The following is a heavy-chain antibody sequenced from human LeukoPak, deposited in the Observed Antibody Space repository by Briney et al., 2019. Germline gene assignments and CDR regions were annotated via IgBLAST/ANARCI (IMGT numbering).Heavy chain of an antibody. J-gene: IGHJ4*02. CDR3: ARLSGYDWESSYDY. CDR2: IYYSGST. Sequence: PETLSLTCTVSGGSISSYYWSWIRQPPGKGLEWIGYIYYSGSTNYNPSLKSRVTISVDTSKNQFSLKLSSVTAADTAVYYCARLSGYDWESSYDYWGQGTLVTVSS. D-gene: IGHD5-12*01. CDR1: GGSISSYY. V-gene: IGHV4-59*01.